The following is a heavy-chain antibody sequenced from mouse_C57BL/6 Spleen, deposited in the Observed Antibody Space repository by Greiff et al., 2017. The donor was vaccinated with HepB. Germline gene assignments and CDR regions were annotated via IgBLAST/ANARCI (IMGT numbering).Heavy chain of an antibody. CDR3: ARWFPYYFDY. J-gene: IGHJ2*01. D-gene: IGHD2-2*01. V-gene: IGHV1-22*01. Sequence: EVKLQESGPELVKPGASVKMSCKASGYTFTDYNMHWVKQSHGKSLEWIGYINPNNGGTSYNQKFKGKATLTVNKSSSTAYMELRSLTSEDSAVYYCARWFPYYFDYWGQGTTLTVSS. CDR2: INPNNGGT. CDR1: GYTFTDYN.